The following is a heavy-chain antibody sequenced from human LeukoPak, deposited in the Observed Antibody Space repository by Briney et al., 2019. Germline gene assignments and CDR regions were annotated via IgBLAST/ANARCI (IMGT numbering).Heavy chain of an antibody. CDR3: TRNSGWYRLDY. J-gene: IGHJ4*02. Sequence: GGSLRLSCTASGFTFSTCWMTWVRQAPGKGLEWVANIKEDGSQIGYGDAVKGRFTISRDNARNSLFLQMNRLRADDMAVYYCTRNSGWYRLDYWGQGTLVTVPS. V-gene: IGHV3-7*01. CDR1: GFTFSTCW. D-gene: IGHD6-19*01. CDR2: IKEDGSQI.